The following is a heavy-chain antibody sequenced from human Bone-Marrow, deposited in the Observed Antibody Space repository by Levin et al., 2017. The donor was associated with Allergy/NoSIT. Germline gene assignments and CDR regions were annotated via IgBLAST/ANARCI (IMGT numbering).Heavy chain of an antibody. CDR2: ISGSGGST. CDR3: AKDDSHGSGSSGWFDP. V-gene: IGHV3-23*01. Sequence: LSLTCAASGFTFSSYAMSWVRQAPGKGLEWVSAISGSGGSTYYADSVKGRFTISRDNSKNTLYLQMNSLRAEDTAVYYCAKDDSHGSGSSGWFDPWGQGTLVTVSS. J-gene: IGHJ5*02. D-gene: IGHD3-10*01. CDR1: GFTFSSYA.